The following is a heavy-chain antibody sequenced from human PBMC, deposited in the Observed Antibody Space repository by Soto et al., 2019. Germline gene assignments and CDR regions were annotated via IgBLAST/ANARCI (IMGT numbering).Heavy chain of an antibody. CDR3: GRGRAVATFPPAYYYHGMDV. J-gene: IGHJ6*02. CDR1: GGSISSGGYY. CDR2: IYYSGST. V-gene: IGHV4-31*03. D-gene: IGHD5-12*01. Sequence: PSETLSLTCTVSGGSISSGGYYWSWIRQHPGKGLEWIGYIYYSGSTYYNPSLTSRVTISVDTSNNPFSVKLSSVAAADTAVCYCGRGRAVATFPPAYYYHGMDVWGQGTTVPVS.